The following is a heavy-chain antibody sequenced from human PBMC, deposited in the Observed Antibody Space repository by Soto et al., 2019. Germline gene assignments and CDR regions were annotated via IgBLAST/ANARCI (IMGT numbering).Heavy chain of an antibody. CDR1: GYTFTSYG. CDR2: ISAYNGNT. Sequence: GASVKVSCKASGYTFTSYGISWVRQAPGQGLEWMGWISAYNGNTNYAQKLQGRVTMTTDTSTSTAYLELRSLRSDDTAVYYCARENPYDSSGYIDYWGQGTLVTVSS. D-gene: IGHD3-22*01. CDR3: ARENPYDSSGYIDY. J-gene: IGHJ4*02. V-gene: IGHV1-18*01.